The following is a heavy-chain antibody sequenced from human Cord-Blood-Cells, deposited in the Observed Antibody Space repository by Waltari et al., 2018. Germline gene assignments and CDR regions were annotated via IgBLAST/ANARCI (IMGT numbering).Heavy chain of an antibody. J-gene: IGHJ4*02. Sequence: QVQLVQSGAEVKKPGSSVKVSCKVSGGTFSSYAIRWVRQAPGQGLEWMGGVIPSYRTENGDQKYQRNVTMTADESTSTAYMQLSSLRSEDTAVYYCARDPSCGGDGYCFDYWGQGTLVTVSS. CDR1: GGTFSSYA. D-gene: IGHD2-21*02. CDR3: ARDPSCGGDGYCFDY. CDR2: VIPSYRTE. V-gene: IGHV1-69*01.